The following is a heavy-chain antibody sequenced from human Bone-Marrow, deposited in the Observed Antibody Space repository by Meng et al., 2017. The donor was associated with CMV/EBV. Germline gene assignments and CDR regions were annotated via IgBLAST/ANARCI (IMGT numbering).Heavy chain of an antibody. Sequence: SETLSLTCTVSDGSISSSSYYWGWIRQPPGKGLEWIGSIYYSGSTYYNPSLKSRVTISVDTSKNQFSLKLSSVTAADTAVYCCARLKYYDFWSGYYPVYYFDYWGQGTLVTVSS. J-gene: IGHJ4*02. CDR1: DGSISSSSYY. V-gene: IGHV4-39*01. D-gene: IGHD3-3*01. CDR2: IYYSGST. CDR3: ARLKYYDFWSGYYPVYYFDY.